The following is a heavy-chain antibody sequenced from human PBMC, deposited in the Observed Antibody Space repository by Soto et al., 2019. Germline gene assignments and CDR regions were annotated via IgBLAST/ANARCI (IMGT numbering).Heavy chain of an antibody. Sequence: GASVKVSCKASGYTFTSYYMHWVRQAPGQGLEWMGIINPSGGSTSYAQKFQGRVTMTRDTSTSTVYMELSSLRSEDTAVYYCARDSSRYSAPTPKSIAAAKYNWFDPWDQGTLVTVSS. J-gene: IGHJ5*02. CDR3: ARDSSRYSAPTPKSIAAAKYNWFDP. CDR2: INPSGGST. V-gene: IGHV1-46*01. CDR1: GYTFTSYY. D-gene: IGHD6-13*01.